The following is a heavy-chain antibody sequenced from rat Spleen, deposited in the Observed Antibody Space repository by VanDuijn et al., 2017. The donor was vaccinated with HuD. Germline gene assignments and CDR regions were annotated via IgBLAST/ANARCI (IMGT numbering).Heavy chain of an antibody. CDR3: TRSGYYYSSYVPFFDY. J-gene: IGHJ2*01. CDR2: IWSGGST. D-gene: IGHD1-2*01. V-gene: IGHV2-15*01. Sequence: QVQLKESGPGLVQPSQTLSLTCTVSGFSLTNFGVTWVRQPPGKGLEWIGAIWSGGSTDYNSALKSRLSISRDTSKSQLLLKMNRLQTDDTAIYFCTRSGYYYSSYVPFFDYWGQGVMVTVSS. CDR1: GFSLTNFG.